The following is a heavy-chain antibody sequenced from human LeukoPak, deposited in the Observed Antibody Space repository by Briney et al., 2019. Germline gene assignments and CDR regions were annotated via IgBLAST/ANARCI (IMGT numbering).Heavy chain of an antibody. Sequence: GGSLRLSCAASGFTFSSYAMSWVRQAPGKGLEWVSAISSSGGSTSYEDSVKGRFTISRDNSKNTLYLQMNSLRAEDTAVYYCAKVANGYCSSTSCYTGGWFDPWGQGTLVTVSS. CDR2: ISSSGGST. D-gene: IGHD2-2*02. CDR1: GFTFSSYA. CDR3: AKVANGYCSSTSCYTGGWFDP. J-gene: IGHJ5*02. V-gene: IGHV3-23*01.